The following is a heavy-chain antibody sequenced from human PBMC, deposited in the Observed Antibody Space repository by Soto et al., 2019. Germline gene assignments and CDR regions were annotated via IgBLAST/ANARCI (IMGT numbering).Heavy chain of an antibody. CDR3: AKALGSGSYMPF. CDR1: GYSISDSNW. D-gene: IGHD3-10*01. Sequence: QVQLQESGPGLVKPSGTLSLTCTVSGYSISDSNWWTWARQPPGKGLEWIGEVYHSGRPNYNTSLRSRVTMSAVTLKQHFNPRLSSVPAADTAVYYRAKALGSGSYMPFWGQGTLVAVSP. V-gene: IGHV4-4*02. CDR2: VYHSGRP. J-gene: IGHJ4*02.